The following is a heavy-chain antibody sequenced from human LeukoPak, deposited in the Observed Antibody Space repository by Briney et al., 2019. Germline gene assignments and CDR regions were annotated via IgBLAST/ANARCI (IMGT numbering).Heavy chain of an antibody. CDR2: IFHAGSS. V-gene: IGHV4-38-2*02. J-gene: IGHJ5*02. CDR1: DYSISSGYF. Sequence: SETLSLTCTVSDYSISSGYFWTWIRQPPGKGLEWIGSIFHAGSSYYNPSLKSPVAISVDTSKNQFSLELSSVTAADTAVYYCARDLGLTISDNWFDPWGQGTLVTVSS. CDR3: ARDLGLTISDNWFDP. D-gene: IGHD3-3*01.